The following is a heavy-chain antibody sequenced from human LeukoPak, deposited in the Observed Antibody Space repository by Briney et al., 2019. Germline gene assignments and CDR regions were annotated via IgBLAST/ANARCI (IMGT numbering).Heavy chain of an antibody. V-gene: IGHV1-2*06. D-gene: IGHD3-10*01. Sequence: ASVKVSCKASGYTFTGYHVHWVRQAPGQGLEWVGRINPNSGVTNYAQKFQGRVTMTRDTSTSTVYMELSSLRSEDTAVYYCARDGSGSYREDAFDIWGQGTMVTVSS. CDR2: INPNSGVT. CDR3: ARDGSGSYREDAFDI. J-gene: IGHJ3*02. CDR1: GYTFTGYH.